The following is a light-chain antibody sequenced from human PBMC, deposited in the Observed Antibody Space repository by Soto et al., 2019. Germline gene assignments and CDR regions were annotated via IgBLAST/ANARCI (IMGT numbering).Light chain of an antibody. J-gene: IGKJ5*01. CDR2: DAS. V-gene: IGKV1-5*01. Sequence: DIQMTQSPSTLSASVGDRVTITCRASQSINNWLAWYQQKPGKAPKLLIYDASSLESGVPSRFSGSGSGTEFTLTISSLQPDDFATYYCQQYNSYSYTFGQGTRLEIK. CDR3: QQYNSYSYT. CDR1: QSINNW.